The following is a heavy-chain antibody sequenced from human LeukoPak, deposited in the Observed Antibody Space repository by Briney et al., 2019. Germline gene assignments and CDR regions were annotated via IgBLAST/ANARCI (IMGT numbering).Heavy chain of an antibody. CDR1: GFTFSSSA. Sequence: GGSLRLSCVASGFTFSSSAMSWVRQAPGKGLEWVSAISNNGGYTYYADSVQGRFTISRDNSKSTLCLQMNSLRAEDTAVYYCARVGSGNFLGAFDIWGQGTMVTVSS. CDR3: ARVGSGNFLGAFDI. J-gene: IGHJ3*02. V-gene: IGHV3-23*01. D-gene: IGHD1-26*01. CDR2: ISNNGGYT.